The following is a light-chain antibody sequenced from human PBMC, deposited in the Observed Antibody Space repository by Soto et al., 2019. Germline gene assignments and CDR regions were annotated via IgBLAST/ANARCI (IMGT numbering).Light chain of an antibody. CDR2: DAS. CDR1: QSISTY. CDR3: QQSYMDPIT. Sequence: DIQMTQSPSSLSASVGNRVTITCRASQSISTYLNWYQKKPGKAPNLLIYDASRLQSGVPLRFSGSGGGTDFTISISSVQPEDFATYFCQQSYMDPITFGQGTRLEIK. J-gene: IGKJ5*01. V-gene: IGKV1-39*01.